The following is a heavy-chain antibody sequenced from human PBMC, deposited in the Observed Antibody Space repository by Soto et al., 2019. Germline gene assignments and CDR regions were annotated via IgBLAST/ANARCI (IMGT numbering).Heavy chain of an antibody. D-gene: IGHD6-6*01. CDR3: ARVSHFVPPDY. Sequence: PGGSMRLSCAASGFTFSTYWMSWVRQAPGKGLEWVDNIKQDGSEKYYVDSVKGRFTISRDNAKNSLYLQMNSLRAEDTAVYYCARVSHFVPPDYWGQGTLVTVSS. CDR1: GFTFSTYW. CDR2: IKQDGSEK. V-gene: IGHV3-7*01. J-gene: IGHJ4*02.